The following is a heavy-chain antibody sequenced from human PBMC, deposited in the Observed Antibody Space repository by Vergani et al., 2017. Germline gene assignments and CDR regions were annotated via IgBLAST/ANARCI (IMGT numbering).Heavy chain of an antibody. CDR3: ARDLVSGAYTFDY. CDR2: IKVDGSDM. D-gene: IGHD3-9*01. CDR1: GFIFGSYW. V-gene: IGHV3-7*01. J-gene: IGHJ4*01. Sequence: EVQLVESGGGLVQPGGSLRLSCAASGFIFGSYWMTWVRQAPGMGLEWVANIKVDGSDMYYVDSVKGRFTISRDNAKNSLYLQMNSLRAEDTAVEYCARDLVSGAYTFDYWGHGTLVTVSS.